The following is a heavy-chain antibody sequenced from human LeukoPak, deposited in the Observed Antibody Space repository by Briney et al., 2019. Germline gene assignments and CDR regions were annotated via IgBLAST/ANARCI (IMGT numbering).Heavy chain of an antibody. CDR3: ARGWGSVKLFDY. Sequence: SETLSLTCTVSGGSISSYYWSWIRQPPGKGLEWIGYIYYSGSTNYSSSLKSRVTIPVDTSKNQFSLKLSSVTAADTAVYYCARGWGSVKLFDYWGQGTLVTVSS. J-gene: IGHJ4*02. V-gene: IGHV4-59*01. CDR1: GGSISSYY. CDR2: IYYSGST. D-gene: IGHD6-25*01.